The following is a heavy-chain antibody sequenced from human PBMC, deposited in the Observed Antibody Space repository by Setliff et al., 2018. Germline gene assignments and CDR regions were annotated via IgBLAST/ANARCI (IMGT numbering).Heavy chain of an antibody. V-gene: IGHV4-34*01. D-gene: IGHD1-7*01. CDR2: ISHSGNT. CDR1: GESFSGYF. CDR3: AKTTSPWPDYMDV. J-gene: IGHJ6*03. Sequence: SETLSLTCAVYGESFSGYFWSWIRQTPEKGLEWIGEISHSGNTNYNPSFKSRVTISIDTSKNQFSLKVNSVTAADTAVYYCAKTTSPWPDYMDVWGKGTTVTVSS.